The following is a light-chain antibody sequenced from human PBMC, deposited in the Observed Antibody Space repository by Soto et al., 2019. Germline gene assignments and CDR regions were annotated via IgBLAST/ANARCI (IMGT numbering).Light chain of an antibody. CDR1: SSDVGGYNY. CDR3: SSFAGGNNYV. CDR2: EVR. Sequence: QSVLTQPPSASGSPGQSVTISCTGTSSDVGGYNYVSWYQQRPGKAPKLMIYEVRERPSGVPDRFSGSKSGNTASLTASGLQAEDEADYYCSSFAGGNNYVFGTGTKVTVL. V-gene: IGLV2-8*01. J-gene: IGLJ1*01.